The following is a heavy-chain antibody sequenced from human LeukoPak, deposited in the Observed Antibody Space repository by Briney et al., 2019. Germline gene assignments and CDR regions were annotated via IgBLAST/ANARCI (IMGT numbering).Heavy chain of an antibody. Sequence: GGSLRLSCAASGFTLSSHWMHWVRQAPGKGLVWVSRINGDGSSTSYADSVKGRFTISRDNAKNSLYLQMNSLRAEDTAVYYCARGRATVAGDDFDYWGQGTLVTVSS. D-gene: IGHD6-19*01. J-gene: IGHJ4*02. CDR3: ARGRATVAGDDFDY. CDR1: GFTLSSHW. V-gene: IGHV3-74*01. CDR2: INGDGSST.